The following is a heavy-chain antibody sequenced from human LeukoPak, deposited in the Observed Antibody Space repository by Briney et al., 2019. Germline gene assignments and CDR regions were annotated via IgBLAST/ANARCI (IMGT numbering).Heavy chain of an antibody. Sequence: ASVKVSCKASGYTFTSYGISWVRQAPGQGLEWMGWISAYNGNTNHAQNLQGRVTMTTDTSTSTAYMELRSLRSDDTAVYYCAREASSGIDAFDIWGQGTMVTVSS. J-gene: IGHJ3*02. CDR3: AREASSGIDAFDI. CDR1: GYTFTSYG. CDR2: ISAYNGNT. V-gene: IGHV1-18*01. D-gene: IGHD6-19*01.